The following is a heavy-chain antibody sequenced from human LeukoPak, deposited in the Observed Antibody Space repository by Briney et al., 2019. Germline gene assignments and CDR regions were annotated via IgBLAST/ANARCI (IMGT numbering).Heavy chain of an antibody. V-gene: IGHV4-39*01. CDR3: ASLPLAGGVDY. CDR1: GGSVSSSTYY. D-gene: IGHD3-16*01. Sequence: SETLSLTCTVSGGSVSSSTYYWGWIRQPSGKGLEWIGGIYYSGSTYYNPSLKSRVTISVDTSKNQFSLKLSSVTAADTAVYYCASLPLAGGVDYWGQGTLVTVSS. J-gene: IGHJ4*02. CDR2: IYYSGST.